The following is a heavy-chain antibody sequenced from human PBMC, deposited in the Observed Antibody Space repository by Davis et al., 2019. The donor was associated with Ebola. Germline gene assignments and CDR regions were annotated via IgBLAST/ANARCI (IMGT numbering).Heavy chain of an antibody. J-gene: IGHJ4*02. V-gene: IGHV3-21*06. CDR2: ISGDSYYI. CDR1: GFSVSSYY. D-gene: IGHD3-16*01. CDR3: ASKSDIWGSPREDY. Sequence: GGSLRLSCAASGFSVSSYYMTWVRQAPGKGLEWVSSISGDSYYIYYADSLKGRFTISRDSAKNSLYLHMNSLSAEDTAVYYCASKSDIWGSPREDYWGQGTLVTVSS.